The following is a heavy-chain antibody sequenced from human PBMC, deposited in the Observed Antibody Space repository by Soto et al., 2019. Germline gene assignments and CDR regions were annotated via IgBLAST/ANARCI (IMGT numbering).Heavy chain of an antibody. V-gene: IGHV1-69*04. CDR1: GYTFTSYG. J-gene: IGHJ4*02. D-gene: IGHD6-19*01. Sequence: GASVKVSCKASGYTFTSYGISWVRQAPGQGLEWMGRIIPILGIANYAQKFQGRVTITADKSTSTAYMELSSLRSEDTAVYYCARTLYSSGWYYFDYWGQGTLVTVSS. CDR2: IIPILGIA. CDR3: ARTLYSSGWYYFDY.